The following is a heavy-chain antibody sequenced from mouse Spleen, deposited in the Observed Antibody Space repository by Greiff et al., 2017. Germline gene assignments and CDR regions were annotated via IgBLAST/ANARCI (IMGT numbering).Heavy chain of an antibody. J-gene: IGHJ4*01. CDR2: IYPGSGNT. CDR1: GYSFTSYY. D-gene: IGHD2-14*01. Sequence: VQLQQSGPELVKPGASVKISCKASGYSFTSYYIHWVKQRPGQGLEWIGWIYPGSGNTKYNEKFKGKATLTADTSSSTAYMQLSSLTSEDSAVYYCARGDRYENYAMDYWGQGTSVTVSS. V-gene: IGHV1-66*01. CDR3: ARGDRYENYAMDY.